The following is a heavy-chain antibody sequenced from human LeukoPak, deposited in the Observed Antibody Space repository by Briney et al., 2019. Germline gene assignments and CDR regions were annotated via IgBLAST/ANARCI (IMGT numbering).Heavy chain of an antibody. D-gene: IGHD4-23*01. CDR2: IRSKANSYAT. CDR3: TRSVNSQGYFQH. V-gene: IGHV3-73*01. J-gene: IGHJ1*01. CDR1: GFTFSGSA. Sequence: GGSLRLSCADSGFTFSGSAMHWVRQASGKGLEWVGRIRSKANSYATAYAASVKGRFTISRDDSKNTAYLQMNSLKTEDTAVYYCTRSVNSQGYFQHWGQGTLVTVSS.